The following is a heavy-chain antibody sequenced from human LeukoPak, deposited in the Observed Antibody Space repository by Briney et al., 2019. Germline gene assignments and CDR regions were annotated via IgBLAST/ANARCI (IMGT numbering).Heavy chain of an antibody. CDR1: GFTFSSYA. J-gene: IGHJ6*02. D-gene: IGHD2-2*01. V-gene: IGHV3-30-3*01. CDR3: ARDIVVVPAAISTHLYHYYYGMDV. CDR2: ISYDGSNK. Sequence: GRSLRLSCAAYGFTFSSYAMHWVRQAPGKGLEWVAVISYDGSNKYYADSVKGRFTISRDNSKNTLYLQMNSLRAEDTAVYYCARDIVVVPAAISTHLYHYYYGMDVWGQGTTVTVSS.